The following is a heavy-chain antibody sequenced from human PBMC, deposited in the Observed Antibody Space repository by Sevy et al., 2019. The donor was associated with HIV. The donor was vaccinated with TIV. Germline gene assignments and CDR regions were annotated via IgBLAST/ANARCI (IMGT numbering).Heavy chain of an antibody. V-gene: IGHV3-23*01. J-gene: IGHJ4*02. Sequence: GGSLRLSCAASGFTFSDYDMAWVRQAPGKGLDWVSSISRGVDKIYYADSVKGRFTISRDNSKNTLYLQMNSLRADDTAVYYCAKAGNDYVWGSYRYHDWGQGTLVTVSS. CDR3: AKAGNDYVWGSYRYHD. CDR1: GFTFSDYD. D-gene: IGHD3-16*02. CDR2: ISRGVDKI.